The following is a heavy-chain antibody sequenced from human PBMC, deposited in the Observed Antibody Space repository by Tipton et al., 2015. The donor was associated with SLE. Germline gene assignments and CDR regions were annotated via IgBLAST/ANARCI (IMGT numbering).Heavy chain of an antibody. Sequence: SLRLSCAASGFSFSSYWMHWVRQVPGKGLVWVSRINTDGTYTTYADSVKGRFTISRDNAKKTVHLQLSNLRDEDTAIYYCTRVSVAGAQALDIWGQGTTVTVSS. D-gene: IGHD3-10*01. V-gene: IGHV3-74*01. CDR3: TRVSVAGAQALDI. J-gene: IGHJ3*02. CDR1: GFSFSSYW. CDR2: INTDGTYT.